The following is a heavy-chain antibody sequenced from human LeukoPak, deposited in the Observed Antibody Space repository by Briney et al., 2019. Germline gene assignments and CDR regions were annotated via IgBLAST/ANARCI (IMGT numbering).Heavy chain of an antibody. D-gene: IGHD2-21*01. J-gene: IGHJ4*02. CDR2: INAGNGNT. CDR3: ATLICGGYCNNGFDN. CDR1: GYTFTSYA. Sequence: ASVKVSCKASGYTFTSYAMHWVRQAPGQRLEWMGWINAGNGNTKYSQKFQGRVTITRDTSASTAYMELGSLRSEDTAVYYCATLICGGYCNNGFDNWGQGTLVTVSS. V-gene: IGHV1-3*01.